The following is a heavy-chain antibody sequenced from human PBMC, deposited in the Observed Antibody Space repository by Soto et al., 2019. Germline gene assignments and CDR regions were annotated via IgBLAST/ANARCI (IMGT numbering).Heavy chain of an antibody. CDR2: IHSSGTF. Sequence: QVQLQESGPGLVKPSETLSLTCTVSGASISNAYWSWIRQAAGKRLEGIGRIHSSGTFNYNPSLKSRVSISRDTSKNQISLKLSSVTAADTAVYYCARDNIVSKGYGMDVWGQGTTVTVSS. J-gene: IGHJ6*02. V-gene: IGHV4-4*07. D-gene: IGHD5-12*01. CDR3: ARDNIVSKGYGMDV. CDR1: GASISNAY.